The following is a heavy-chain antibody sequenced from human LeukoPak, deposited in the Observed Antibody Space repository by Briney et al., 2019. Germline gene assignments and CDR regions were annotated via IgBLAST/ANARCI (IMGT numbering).Heavy chain of an antibody. D-gene: IGHD3-10*01. J-gene: IGHJ4*02. CDR3: AKSMGFHDYGDY. CDR1: GFTFSSYA. V-gene: IGHV3-23*01. CDR2: ISGSGGST. Sequence: GGSLRLSCAASGFTFSSYAMSWVRQAPGKGLEWVSAISGSGGSTYYADSVKGRFTISRDNSKNTLYLQMNNLRAEDTAVYYCAKSMGFHDYGDYWGQGTLVTVSS.